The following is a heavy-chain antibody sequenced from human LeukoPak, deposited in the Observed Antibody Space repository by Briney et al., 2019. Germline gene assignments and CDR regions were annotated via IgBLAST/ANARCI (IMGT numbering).Heavy chain of an antibody. CDR1: GFIFSTSW. CDR2: IGPDGTDT. V-gene: IGHV3-74*01. CDR3: AKDAVAPGSGGDFFDY. D-gene: IGHD3-10*01. J-gene: IGHJ4*02. Sequence: GGSLRLSCAASGFIFSTSWMYWVRQAPGKGLVWVSRIGPDGTDTRYADPVKGRFTISRDNAENTLYLQMNSLRAEDTAVYSCAKDAVAPGSGGDFFDYWGQGTLVTVSS.